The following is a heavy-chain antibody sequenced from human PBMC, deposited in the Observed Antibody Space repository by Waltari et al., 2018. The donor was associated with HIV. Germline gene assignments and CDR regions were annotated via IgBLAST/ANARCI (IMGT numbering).Heavy chain of an antibody. V-gene: IGHV4-59*01. CDR2: IHYSGST. CDR3: ARWATYYDGFDI. CDR1: GGSIGSYY. D-gene: IGHD3-22*01. Sequence: QVQLQASGPGLAKPSETLSLTCTVSGGSIGSYYWSWIRRPPGKGLEWIGYIHYSGSTKFNPSLKSRVSTSVDTSNNQFSLRLTSVTPADTAVYYCARWATYYDGFDIWGQGTMVTVSS. J-gene: IGHJ3*02.